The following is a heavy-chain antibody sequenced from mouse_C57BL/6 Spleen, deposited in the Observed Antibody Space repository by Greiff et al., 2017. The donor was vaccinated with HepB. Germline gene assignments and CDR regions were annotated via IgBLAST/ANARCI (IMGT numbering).Heavy chain of an antibody. J-gene: IGHJ1*03. CDR1: GYAFSSSW. CDR2: IYPGDGDT. Sequence: QVQLQQSGPELVKPGASVKISCKASGYAFSSSWMNWVKQRPGKGLEWIGRIYPGDGDTNYNGKFKGKATLTADKSSSTAYMQPSSLTSEDSAVYFCARSLNDGYLYFDVWGTGTTVTVSS. D-gene: IGHD2-3*01. V-gene: IGHV1-82*01. CDR3: ARSLNDGYLYFDV.